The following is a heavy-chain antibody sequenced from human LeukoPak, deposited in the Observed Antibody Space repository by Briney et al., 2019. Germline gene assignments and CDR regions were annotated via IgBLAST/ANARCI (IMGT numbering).Heavy chain of an antibody. V-gene: IGHV1-69*13. CDR2: IIPIFGTA. CDR3: ARGLRFLEWFPTFDY. CDR1: GGTFSSYA. D-gene: IGHD3-3*01. J-gene: IGHJ4*02. Sequence: ASVKVSCTASGGTFSSYAISWVRQAPGQGLEWMGGIIPIFGTANYAQKFQGRVTVTADESTSTAYMELSSLRSEDTAVYYCARGLRFLEWFPTFDYWGQGTLVTVSS.